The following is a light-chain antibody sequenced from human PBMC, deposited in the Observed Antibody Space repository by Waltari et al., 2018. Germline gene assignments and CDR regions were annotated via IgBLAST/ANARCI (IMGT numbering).Light chain of an antibody. CDR1: SDISVGDFI. V-gene: IGLV5-37*01. J-gene: IGLJ3*02. CDR2: YNSDSEK. Sequence: QPVLTQPPSSSASPVESARPTCTLPSDISVGDFIIYWYQQKPGSPPRFLLYYNSDSEKAQGSGVPSRFSGSKDASANAGILLISGLQSEDEADYYCMFWPSNVWVFGGGTKLTVL. CDR3: MFWPSNVWV.